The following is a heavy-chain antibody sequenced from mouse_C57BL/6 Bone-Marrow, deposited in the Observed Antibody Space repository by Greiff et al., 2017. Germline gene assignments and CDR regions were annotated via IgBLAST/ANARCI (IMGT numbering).Heavy chain of an antibody. CDR3: VREGYGSTYYFDY. CDR2: IRSKSNNYAT. CDR1: GFSFNTYA. Sequence: EVKLEESGGGLVQPKGSLKLSCAASGFSFNTYAMNWVRQAPGKGLEWVARIRSKSNNYATYYADSVKDRFTISRDDSESMLYLQMNNLKTEDTAMYYCVREGYGSTYYFDYWGQGTTLTVSS. D-gene: IGHD1-1*01. J-gene: IGHJ2*01. V-gene: IGHV10-1*01.